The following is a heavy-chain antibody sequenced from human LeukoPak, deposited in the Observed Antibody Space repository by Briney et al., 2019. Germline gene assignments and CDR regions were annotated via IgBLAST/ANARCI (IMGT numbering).Heavy chain of an antibody. CDR1: GFTFSDYY. Sequence: GGSLRLSCAASGFTFSDYYMSWIRQAPGKGLEWVSYISSSGSTIYYADSVKGRFTISRDNAKNSLYLQMNSLRAEDTAVYYCARDSSGGSSLGVYYYYYGMDVWGQGTTATVSS. CDR3: ARDSSGGSSLGVYYYYYGMDV. J-gene: IGHJ6*02. V-gene: IGHV3-11*01. D-gene: IGHD2-15*01. CDR2: ISSSGSTI.